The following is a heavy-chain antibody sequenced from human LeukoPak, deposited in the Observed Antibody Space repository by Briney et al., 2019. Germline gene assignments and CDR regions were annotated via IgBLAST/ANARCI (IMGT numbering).Heavy chain of an antibody. D-gene: IGHD3-16*01. Sequence: SETLSLTCAVYGGSFSGYYWSWIRQPPGKGLEWIGYIYYSGSTNYNPSLKSRVTISVDTSKNQFSLKLSSVTAADTAVYYCARDGLLTSDAFDIWGQGTMVTVSS. V-gene: IGHV4-59*01. CDR1: GGSFSGYY. J-gene: IGHJ3*02. CDR3: ARDGLLTSDAFDI. CDR2: IYYSGST.